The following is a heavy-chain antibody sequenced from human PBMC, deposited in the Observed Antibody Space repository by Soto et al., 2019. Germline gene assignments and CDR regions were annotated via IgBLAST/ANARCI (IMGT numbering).Heavy chain of an antibody. J-gene: IGHJ4*02. Sequence: GGSLRLSCAASGFTFSSYAMSWVRQAPGKGLEWVSAISGSGGSTYYADSVKGRFTISRDNSKNTLYLQMNSLRAEDTAVYYCAKLDDYVWGSYMTDYWGQGTLVTVSS. D-gene: IGHD3-16*01. CDR2: ISGSGGST. CDR3: AKLDDYVWGSYMTDY. CDR1: GFTFSSYA. V-gene: IGHV3-23*01.